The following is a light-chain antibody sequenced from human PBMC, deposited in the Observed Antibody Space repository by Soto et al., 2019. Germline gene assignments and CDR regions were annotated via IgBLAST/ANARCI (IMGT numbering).Light chain of an antibody. CDR2: DAS. Sequence: DIQMTQSPSSLSASVGDRVTITCQASQNINNYLNWYKQKPGRAPKLLIYDASNLEAGVPSRLRGSGSGTDFTFTISSLKPEDIATYYCQQYENLPTFGQGTRLEIK. CDR1: QNINNY. V-gene: IGKV1-33*01. CDR3: QQYENLPT. J-gene: IGKJ5*01.